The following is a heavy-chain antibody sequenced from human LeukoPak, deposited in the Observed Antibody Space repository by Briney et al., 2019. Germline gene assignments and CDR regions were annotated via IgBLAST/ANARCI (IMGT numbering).Heavy chain of an antibody. D-gene: IGHD4-11*01. J-gene: IGHJ4*02. CDR2: IYFSGST. V-gene: IGHV4-59*08. CDR1: GGSMSHYY. Sequence: SETLSLTCAVSGGSMSHYYWSWIRQPPGKGLEWIGYIYFSGSTNYNPSLKSRVTISIDASKSQFSLKLSSVTAADTAVYYCTNTNYENFDYWGQGTLVTVSS. CDR3: TNTNYENFDY.